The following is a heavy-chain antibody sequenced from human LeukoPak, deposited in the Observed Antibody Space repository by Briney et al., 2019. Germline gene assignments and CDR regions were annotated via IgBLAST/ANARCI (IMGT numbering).Heavy chain of an antibody. CDR2: IYSGGST. Sequence: PGGSLRLSCAASGFTVSSNYMSWVRQAPGKGLEWVSVIYSGGSTYYADSVKGRFTISRDNSKNTLYLQMNSLRAEDTAVFYCAKGQNVDTASLDYWGQGTLVTVSS. CDR1: GFTVSSNY. CDR3: AKGQNVDTASLDY. D-gene: IGHD5-18*01. V-gene: IGHV3-53*05. J-gene: IGHJ4*02.